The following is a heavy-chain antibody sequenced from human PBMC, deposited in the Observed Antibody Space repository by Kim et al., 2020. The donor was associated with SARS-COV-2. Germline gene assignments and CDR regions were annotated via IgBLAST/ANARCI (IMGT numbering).Heavy chain of an antibody. V-gene: IGHV1-69*13. D-gene: IGHD3-10*01. CDR3: ARPRVRGAPEKFDI. J-gene: IGHJ3*02. CDR2: IIPIFGTA. CDR1: GGTFSSYA. Sequence: SVKVSCKASGGTFSSYAISWVRQAPGQGLEWMGGIIPIFGTANYAQKFQGRVTITADESTSTAYMELSSLRSEDTAVYYCARPRVRGAPEKFDIWGQGTMVTVSS.